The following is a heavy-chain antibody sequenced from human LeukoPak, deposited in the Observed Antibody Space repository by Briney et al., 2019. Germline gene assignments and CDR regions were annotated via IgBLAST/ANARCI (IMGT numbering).Heavy chain of an antibody. D-gene: IGHD5-12*01. CDR3: ARDRSGYDFGRYYYYMDV. Sequence: SETLSLTCTVSGGSIGSGSYYWSWIRQPAGKGLEWIGRIYTSGSTNYNPSLKSRVTISVDTSKNQFSLKLSSVTAADTAVYYCARDRSGYDFGRYYYYMDVWGKGTTVTVSS. V-gene: IGHV4-61*02. CDR2: IYTSGST. CDR1: GGSIGSGSYY. J-gene: IGHJ6*03.